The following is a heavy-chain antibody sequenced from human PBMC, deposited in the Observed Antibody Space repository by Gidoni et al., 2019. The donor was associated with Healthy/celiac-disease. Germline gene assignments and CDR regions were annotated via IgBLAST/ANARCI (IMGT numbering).Heavy chain of an antibody. CDR1: GFTFSSYA. V-gene: IGHV3-23*01. Sequence: VQLLESGGGLVQPGGSLRLSCAASGFTFSSYAMSWASQAPGQGLEWVSAISGSGGSTYYADSVKGRFTISRDNSKNTLYLQMNSLRAEDTAVYYCAKDRGSGWSGFDYWGQGTLVTVSS. J-gene: IGHJ4*02. CDR2: ISGSGGST. D-gene: IGHD6-19*01. CDR3: AKDRGSGWSGFDY.